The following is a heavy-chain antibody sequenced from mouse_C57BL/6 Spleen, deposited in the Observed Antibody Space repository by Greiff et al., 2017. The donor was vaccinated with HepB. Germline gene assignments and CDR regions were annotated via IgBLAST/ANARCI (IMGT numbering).Heavy chain of an antibody. CDR1: GYTFTSYW. Sequence: QVQLQQPGAELVKPGASVKLSCKASGYTFTSYWMQWVKQRPGQGLEWIGEIDPSDSYTNYNQKFKGKATLTVDTSSSTAYMQLSSLTSEDSAVYYCARSQDYDVGYWGQGTTLTVSS. J-gene: IGHJ2*01. D-gene: IGHD2-4*01. V-gene: IGHV1-50*01. CDR2: IDPSDSYT. CDR3: ARSQDYDVGY.